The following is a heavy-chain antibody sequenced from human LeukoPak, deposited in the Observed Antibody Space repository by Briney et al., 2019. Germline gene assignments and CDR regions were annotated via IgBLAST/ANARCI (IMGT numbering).Heavy chain of an antibody. V-gene: IGHV1-2*02. D-gene: IGHD3-9*01. CDR2: INPNSGGT. J-gene: IGHJ4*02. CDR3: ARDLAHAELADFDWLLYIFDY. CDR1: GYTFSGYY. Sequence: GASVKVSCKASGYTFSGYYMHWVRQAPGQGLEWMGWINPNSGGTNYAQKFQGRVTMTRDTSISTAYMELSRLRSDDTAVYYCARDLAHAELADFDWLLYIFDYWGQGTLVTVSS.